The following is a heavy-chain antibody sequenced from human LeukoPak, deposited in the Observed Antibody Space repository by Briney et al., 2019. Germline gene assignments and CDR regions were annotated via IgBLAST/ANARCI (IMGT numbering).Heavy chain of an antibody. J-gene: IGHJ6*03. D-gene: IGHD4-11*01. CDR1: GFTFSNYW. CDR3: AKAPTSDYYYYMDV. V-gene: IGHV3-30*02. CDR2: IRYDGSNK. Sequence: GGSLRLSCAASGFTFSNYWMHWVRQAPGKGLEWVAFIRYDGSNKYYADSVKGRFTISRDNSKNTLYLQMNSLRAEDTAVYYCAKAPTSDYYYYMDVWGKGTTVTVSS.